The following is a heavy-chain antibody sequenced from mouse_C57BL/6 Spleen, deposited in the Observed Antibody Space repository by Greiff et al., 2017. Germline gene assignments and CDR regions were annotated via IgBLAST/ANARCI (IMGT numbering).Heavy chain of an antibody. CDR2: INPNNGGT. J-gene: IGHJ1*03. Sequence: VQLKESGPELVKPGASVKIPCKASGYTFTDYNMDWVKQSHGKSLEWIGDINPNNGGTIYNQKFKGKATLTVDKSSSTAYMELRSLTSEDTAVYYCARRGFITWYFDVGGTGTTVTVSS. CDR1: GYTFTDYN. D-gene: IGHD1-1*01. V-gene: IGHV1-18*01. CDR3: ARRGFITWYFDV.